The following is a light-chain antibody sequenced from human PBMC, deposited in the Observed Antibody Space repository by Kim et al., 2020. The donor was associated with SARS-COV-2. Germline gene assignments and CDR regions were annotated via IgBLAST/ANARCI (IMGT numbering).Light chain of an antibody. CDR2: AAS. CDR3: QQYQSYPPT. J-gene: IGKJ1*01. CDR1: HHINNK. V-gene: IGKV1-16*02. Sequence: AAVEDRTTTSRRASHHINNKLVWLQQKPRKAPKSLFDAASSLQGAVPTQFSTGGSGTDFTLTITSHQSEDFATYYCQQYQSYPPTFGQGTKVDIK.